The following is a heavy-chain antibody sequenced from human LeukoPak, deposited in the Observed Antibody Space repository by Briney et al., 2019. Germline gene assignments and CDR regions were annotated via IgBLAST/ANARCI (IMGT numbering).Heavy chain of an antibody. D-gene: IGHD3-22*01. V-gene: IGHV4-61*02. J-gene: IGHJ5*02. Sequence: SETLSLTCTVSGGSIGSSAYSWGWIRQPAGKGLEWIGPIYTSGSTDYNPSLKSRVTMSVDTSKNQFSLKLSSVTAADTAVYYCARNAAPGYYDSSGYYYEGGNWFDPWGQGTLVTVSS. CDR2: IYTSGST. CDR3: ARNAAPGYYDSSGYYYEGGNWFDP. CDR1: GGSIGSSAYS.